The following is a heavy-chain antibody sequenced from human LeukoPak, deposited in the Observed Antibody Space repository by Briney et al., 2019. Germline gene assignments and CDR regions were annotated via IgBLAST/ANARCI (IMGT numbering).Heavy chain of an antibody. Sequence: PGGSLRLSCAASGFTFSSYEMNWVRQAPGKGLEWVSYISSSGSTIYYADSVKGRFTISGDNSRNTLYLQMNSLSGEDTALYYCAREVGAAAGTLEGDYYSTYMDLWGKETTVTVSS. CDR1: GFTFSSYE. CDR2: ISSSGSTI. V-gene: IGHV3-48*03. CDR3: AREVGAAAGTLEGDYYSTYMDL. D-gene: IGHD6-13*01. J-gene: IGHJ6*03.